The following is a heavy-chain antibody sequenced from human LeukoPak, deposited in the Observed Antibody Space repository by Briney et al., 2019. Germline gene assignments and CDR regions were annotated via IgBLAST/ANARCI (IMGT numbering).Heavy chain of an antibody. Sequence: SETLSLTCTVSGGSISSSSYYWGWIRQSPGEGLEWIGSIYYSGSTYYNPSLKGRVAISLDTSKNQFSLKLRSVTAADTAVYYCARDTRDAFDIWGQGTMVTVSS. J-gene: IGHJ3*02. V-gene: IGHV4-39*07. CDR3: ARDTRDAFDI. CDR1: GGSISSSSYY. CDR2: IYYSGST.